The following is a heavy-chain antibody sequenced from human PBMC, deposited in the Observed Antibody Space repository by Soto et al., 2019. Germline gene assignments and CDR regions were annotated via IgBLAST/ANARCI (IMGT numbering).Heavy chain of an antibody. J-gene: IGHJ4*02. CDR1: GFTFSNYA. CDR2: ASGSGETT. CDR3: ARGYDSFDS. D-gene: IGHD3-22*01. Sequence: PGGSLRLSCAASGFTFSNYAMTWVRRAPGKGLQWVAVASGSGETTYYADSVTGRFTISRDNSKNTLYLQMNSLRAEDTAVYYCARGYDSFDSWGQGTPVTVSS. V-gene: IGHV3-23*01.